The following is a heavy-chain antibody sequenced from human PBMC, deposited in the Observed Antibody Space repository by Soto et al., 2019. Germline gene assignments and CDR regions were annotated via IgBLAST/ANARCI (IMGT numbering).Heavy chain of an antibody. D-gene: IGHD3-10*01. V-gene: IGHV4-59*11. CDR1: GASISSHS. Sequence: KASETLSLTCIVSGASISSHSWSWSWIRQPPGKGLEWIGYIYPSGSTTYNPSLKSRVTMSLDTSKNQVSLKVSSLTAADTAVYFCAGDYGSGSYRFDYWGQGTLVTVSS. CDR3: AGDYGSGSYRFDY. J-gene: IGHJ4*02. CDR2: IYPSGST.